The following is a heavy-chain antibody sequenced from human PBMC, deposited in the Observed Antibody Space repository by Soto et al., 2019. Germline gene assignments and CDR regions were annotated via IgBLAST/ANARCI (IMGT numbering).Heavy chain of an antibody. Sequence: RESLKISCKGSGYSFTSYWIGWVRQVAGKGLAWMVIIYPGDSDTRYSPSFQGQVTSSADKSISPAYLQWSSLKASDTAMYYYARPIIAARPGYYYYYNMDVWGKGTTVTVSS. V-gene: IGHV5-51*01. J-gene: IGHJ6*03. CDR2: IYPGDSDT. CDR1: GYSFTSYW. CDR3: ARPIIAARPGYYYYYNMDV. D-gene: IGHD6-6*01.